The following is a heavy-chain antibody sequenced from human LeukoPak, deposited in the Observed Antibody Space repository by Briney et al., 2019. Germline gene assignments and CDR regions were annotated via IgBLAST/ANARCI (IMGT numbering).Heavy chain of an antibody. CDR3: ARGTFRYYYDSSGYYYDY. CDR2: IYYSGRT. V-gene: IGHV4-59*01. Sequence: SDTLSLTCTVSGGSISSYYWSWIRQPPGKGLEWIGYIYYSGRTNYNPSLKSRVTISVDTSKNQFSLKLSSVTAADTAVYYCARGTFRYYYDSSGYYYDYWGQGTLVTVSS. D-gene: IGHD3-22*01. J-gene: IGHJ4*02. CDR1: GGSISSYY.